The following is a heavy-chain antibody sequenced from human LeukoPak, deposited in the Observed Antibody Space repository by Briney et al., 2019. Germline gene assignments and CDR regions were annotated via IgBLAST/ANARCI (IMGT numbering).Heavy chain of an antibody. D-gene: IGHD3-10*01. J-gene: IGHJ1*01. CDR2: ISSSGSTI. V-gene: IGHV3-11*04. CDR1: GFTFSDYY. CDR3: VRDGAVVTSGSYPWRYFQY. Sequence: GGSLRLSCAASGFTFSDYYMSWIRQAPGKGLEWVSYISSSGSTIYYADAVKGRFTISRDNAKNSLYLQMNTLRAEDTAVYYCVRDGAVVTSGSYPWRYFQYWGQGTLVTVSS.